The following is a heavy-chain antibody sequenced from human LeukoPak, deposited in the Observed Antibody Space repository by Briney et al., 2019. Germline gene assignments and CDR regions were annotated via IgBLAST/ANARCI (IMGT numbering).Heavy chain of an antibody. Sequence: GASVKVSCKASGYTFTSYYMHWVRQAPGQGLEWMGIINPSGGSTSYAQKFQGRVTLTRDTSTSTVYMELSSLRSEDTAVYYCARHRRLERYFDYWGQGTLVTVSS. D-gene: IGHD5/OR15-5a*01. J-gene: IGHJ4*02. V-gene: IGHV1-46*01. CDR3: ARHRRLERYFDY. CDR2: INPSGGST. CDR1: GYTFTSYY.